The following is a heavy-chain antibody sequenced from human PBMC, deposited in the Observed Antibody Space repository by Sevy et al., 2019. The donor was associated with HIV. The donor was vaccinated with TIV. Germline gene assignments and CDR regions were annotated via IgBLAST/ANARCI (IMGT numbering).Heavy chain of an antibody. V-gene: IGHV3-30*02. CDR3: SNRGIVIITGFDY. J-gene: IGHJ4*02. CDR1: GFTFSNHG. CDR2: TRYDGSNT. D-gene: IGHD1-26*01. Sequence: GGSLRLSCTASGFTFSNHGMHWVRQAPGKGLEWVAFTRYDGSNTYYADSVKGRFTISRDNSKNTVYLQMDSLRAEDSAVYYCSNRGIVIITGFDYWGQGTLVTVSS.